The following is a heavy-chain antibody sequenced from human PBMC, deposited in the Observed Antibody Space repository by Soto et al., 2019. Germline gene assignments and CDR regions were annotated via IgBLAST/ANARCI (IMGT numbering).Heavy chain of an antibody. CDR2: ISYDGSTK. CDR1: GFTFSTYG. Sequence: PGGSLSLSCAASGFTFSTYGMYWVRQAPAKVLEWWGVISYDGSTKYYADSVKCLFTISRANSTNTLYLRLTSLRAECPAVSYCAKDTPPVGLDRSGCYAYYYYGRDVWGKGATVTV. D-gene: IGHD3-22*01. V-gene: IGHV3-30*18. CDR3: AKDTPPVGLDRSGCYAYYYYGRDV. J-gene: IGHJ6*04.